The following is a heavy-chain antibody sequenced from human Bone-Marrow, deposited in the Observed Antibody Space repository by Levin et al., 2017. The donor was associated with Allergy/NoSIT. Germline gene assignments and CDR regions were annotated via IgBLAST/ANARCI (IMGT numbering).Heavy chain of an antibody. D-gene: IGHD2-15*01. V-gene: IGHV4-61*08. CDR1: GDSVSGGDFY. J-gene: IGHJ4*02. CDR2: IYNSGST. CDR3: ARGSPFDY. Sequence: SETLSLTCTVSGDSVSGGDFYWSWIRQPPGKGLEWIAYIYNSGSTNYNPSLKSRVTISVDMSENQFPLEMKTVTAADTAVYYCARGSPFDYWGQGTMVTVSS.